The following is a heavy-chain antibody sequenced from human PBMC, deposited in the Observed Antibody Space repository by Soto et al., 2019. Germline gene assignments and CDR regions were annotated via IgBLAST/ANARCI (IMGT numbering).Heavy chain of an antibody. CDR2: ISTSSNYI. J-gene: IGHJ3*02. CDR3: ARDTGYSSGQVPESFEI. CDR1: GFTFSSYS. D-gene: IGHD6-19*01. V-gene: IGHV3-21*01. Sequence: EVQLVESGGGLVKQGGSLRLSCAASGFTFSSYSMVWVRQAPGKGLEWVSCISTSSNYIFYGDSVKGRFTISRDNAKKSLYLQMNSLRADDTAVYYCARDTGYSSGQVPESFEIWGQGTMVAVSS.